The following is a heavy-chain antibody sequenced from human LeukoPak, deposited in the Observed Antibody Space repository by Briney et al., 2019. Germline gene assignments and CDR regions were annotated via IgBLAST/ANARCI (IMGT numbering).Heavy chain of an antibody. D-gene: IGHD3-10*01. Sequence: PGGSLRLSCAASGFTFSSYWMSWVRQAPGKGLEWVANIKQDGSEKYYVDSVKGRFTISRDNAKNPLYLQMNSLRAEDTAVYYCARGGSSTLLWFGELLWGWFDPWGQGTLVTVSS. V-gene: IGHV3-7*01. J-gene: IGHJ5*02. CDR2: IKQDGSEK. CDR1: GFTFSSYW. CDR3: ARGGSSTLLWFGELLWGWFDP.